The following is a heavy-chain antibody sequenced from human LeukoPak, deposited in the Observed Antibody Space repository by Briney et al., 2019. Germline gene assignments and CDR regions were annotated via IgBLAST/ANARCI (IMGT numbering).Heavy chain of an antibody. CDR1: GFTFGSYG. Sequence: GGSLRLSCAASGFTFGSYGMHWVRQAPGKGLEWVAFIRYDGSNKYYADSVKGRFTISRDNSKNTLYLQMNSLRAEDTAVYYCARDWAAAGTEFSFDFDYWGQGTLVTVSS. D-gene: IGHD6-13*01. CDR2: IRYDGSNK. J-gene: IGHJ4*02. V-gene: IGHV3-30*02. CDR3: ARDWAAAGTEFSFDFDY.